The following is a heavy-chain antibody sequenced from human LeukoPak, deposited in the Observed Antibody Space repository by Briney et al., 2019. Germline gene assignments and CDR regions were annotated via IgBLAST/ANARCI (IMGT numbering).Heavy chain of an antibody. CDR3: ARDRGGSSWYNYYDA. CDR2: IHFNGNT. CDR1: GDSISNNY. D-gene: IGHD6-13*01. V-gene: IGHV4-4*07. J-gene: IGHJ4*02. Sequence: PSETLSLTCTVSGDSISNNYWSWIRQPAGKGLEWISRIHFNGNTDYNPSLKSRVTTSIDTPRNQFSLKLSSVTAADTAVFYCARDRGGSSWYNYYDAWGQGILVTVSS.